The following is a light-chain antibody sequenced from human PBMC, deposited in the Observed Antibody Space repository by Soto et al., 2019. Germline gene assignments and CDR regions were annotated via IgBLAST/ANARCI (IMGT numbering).Light chain of an antibody. CDR2: EVT. J-gene: IGLJ3*02. Sequence: QSALTQPPSASGSPGQSVTISCTGTSSDVGGYNYVSWYQQHPGKAPKLMIYEVTKRPSGVPDRFSGSKSGNTASLTVSGVQAEDEAVYYCSSYAGSNNLVFGGGTKLTVL. CDR1: SSDVGGYNY. CDR3: SSYAGSNNLV. V-gene: IGLV2-8*01.